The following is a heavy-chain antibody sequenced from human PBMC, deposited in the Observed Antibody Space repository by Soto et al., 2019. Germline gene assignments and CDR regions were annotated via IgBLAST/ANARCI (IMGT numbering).Heavy chain of an antibody. J-gene: IGHJ4*02. D-gene: IGHD2-15*01. CDR2: IYSGGST. Sequence: GGSLRLSCAASGFTVSSNYMSWVRQAPGKGLEWVSVIYSGGSTYYADSVKGRFTISRDNSKNTLYLQMNSLRAEDTAVYYCGGLRGGSCHDDDSGGQGTLVTVSS. CDR1: GFTVSSNY. V-gene: IGHV3-66*01. CDR3: GGLRGGSCHDDDS.